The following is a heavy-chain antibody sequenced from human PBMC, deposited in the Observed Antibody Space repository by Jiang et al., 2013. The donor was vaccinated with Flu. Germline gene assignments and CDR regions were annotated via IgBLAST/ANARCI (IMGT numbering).Heavy chain of an antibody. D-gene: IGHD3-10*01. CDR3: AYSRDPRRSQDAFDV. V-gene: IGHV2-5*02. J-gene: IGHJ3*01. CDR2: IYWDDDE. Sequence: LVKPSETLTLTCTFSGFSLSNSGVAVGWIRQPPGRALEWLALIYWDDDERYSPSLRNRLAITEDPSKNQVDLIMTNMAPADTGTYYCAYSRDPRRSQDAFDVWGQGTVVTVSS. CDR1: GFSLSNSGVA.